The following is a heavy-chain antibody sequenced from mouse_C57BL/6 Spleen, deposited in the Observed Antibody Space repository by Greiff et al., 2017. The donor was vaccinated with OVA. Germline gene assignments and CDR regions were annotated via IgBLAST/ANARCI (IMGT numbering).Heavy chain of an antibody. CDR2: IRLKSDNYAT. D-gene: IGHD1-1*01. J-gene: IGHJ2*01. V-gene: IGHV6-3*01. Sequence: DVKLQESGGGLVQPGGSMKLSCVASGFTFSNYWMNWVRQSPEKGLEWVAQIRLKSDNYATHYAESVKGRFTISRDDSKSSVYLQMNNLRAEDTGIYYCTGYSYYFDYWGQGTTLTVSS. CDR1: GFTFSNYW. CDR3: TGYSYYFDY.